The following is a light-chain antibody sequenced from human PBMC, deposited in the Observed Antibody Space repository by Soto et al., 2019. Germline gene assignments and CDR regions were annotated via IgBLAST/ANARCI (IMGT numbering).Light chain of an antibody. CDR1: VSNIGSNS. CDR2: DNN. J-gene: IGLJ2*01. V-gene: IGLV1-51*01. Sequence: QSVLTQPPSVSAAPGQTVTISCSGSVSNIGSNSVSWYQHVPGTAPKLLLYDNNKRPSGIPDRFFGSKSGTSATLGITGLQTADEADYYCGTWESYLSVAVFGGGTKLTVL. CDR3: GTWESYLSVAV.